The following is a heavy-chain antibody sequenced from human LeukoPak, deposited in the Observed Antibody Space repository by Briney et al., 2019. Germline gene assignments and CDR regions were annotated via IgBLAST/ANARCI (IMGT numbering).Heavy chain of an antibody. CDR3: AKYRYSGSYSRFDY. CDR1: GGSISSSNW. Sequence: NASETLSLTCAVSGGSISSSNWRSWVRQPPGKGLEWIGEIYHSGSTNYNPSLKSRVTISVDKSKNQFSLKLSSVTAADTAVYYCAKYRYSGSYSRFDYWGQGTLVTVSS. V-gene: IGHV4-4*02. CDR2: IYHSGST. D-gene: IGHD1-26*01. J-gene: IGHJ4*02.